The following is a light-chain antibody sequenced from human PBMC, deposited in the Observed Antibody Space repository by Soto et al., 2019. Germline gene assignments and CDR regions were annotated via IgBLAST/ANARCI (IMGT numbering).Light chain of an antibody. CDR3: KQYKTPWT. V-gene: IGKV1-5*01. J-gene: IGKJ1*01. CDR1: QSISRW. Sequence: DIQMTHAPSTLSASVVDRVTITFRASQSISRWLAWYQQKPGKAPNLLIYDASSLDSGFPSRFSGGGSGTEFTLTISSLQPDDFATYYCKQYKTPWTCGHGHKG. CDR2: DAS.